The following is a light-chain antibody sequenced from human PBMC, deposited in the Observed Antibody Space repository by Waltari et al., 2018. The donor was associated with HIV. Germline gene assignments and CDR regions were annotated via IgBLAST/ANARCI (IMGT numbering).Light chain of an antibody. CDR3: QVWDSSSDHGVL. J-gene: IGLJ3*02. V-gene: IGLV3-21*02. CDR1: NIERKS. CDR2: DDR. Sequence: SSALPQSPSVSVAPGQAATLTWRGKNIERKSLHSSQQKSGQAPVLVVDDDRDRPSGIPERFSGSNSGNAATLTISRVEAGDEADYYCQVWDSSSDHGVLFGGGTRLTVL.